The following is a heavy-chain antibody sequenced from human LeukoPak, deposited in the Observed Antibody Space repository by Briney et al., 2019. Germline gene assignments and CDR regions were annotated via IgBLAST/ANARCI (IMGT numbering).Heavy chain of an antibody. V-gene: IGHV3-64D*09. CDR2: ISSNGGST. J-gene: IGHJ4*02. D-gene: IGHD4-17*01. CDR1: GFTFSSYA. CDR3: VLMRDYGDSYFDY. Sequence: PGGSLRLSCSACGFTFSSYAMHWVRQAPGKGLEYVSAISSNGGSTYYADSVKGRFTISRDNSKNTLYLQMSSLRAEDTAVYYCVLMRDYGDSYFDYWGQGTLVTVSS.